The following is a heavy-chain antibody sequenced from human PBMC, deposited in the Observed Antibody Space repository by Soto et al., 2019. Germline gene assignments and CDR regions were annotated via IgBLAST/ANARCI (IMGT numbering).Heavy chain of an antibody. V-gene: IGHV4-30-4*01. CDR2: IYYSGST. Sequence: SETLSLTCTVSGGSISSGDYYWSWIRQPPGKGLEWIGYIYYSGSTYYNPSLKSRVTISVDTSKNQFSLKLSSVTAADTAVYYCARNNYGGNSEGYYFDYWGQGTLVSAPQ. CDR1: GGSISSGDYY. CDR3: ARNNYGGNSEGYYFDY. J-gene: IGHJ4*02. D-gene: IGHD4-17*01.